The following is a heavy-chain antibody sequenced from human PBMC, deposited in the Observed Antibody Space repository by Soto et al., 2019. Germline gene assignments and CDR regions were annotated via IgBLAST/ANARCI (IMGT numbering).Heavy chain of an antibody. CDR2: IYYSGST. J-gene: IGHJ4*02. Sequence: ASETLSLTCTVSGGSISSSSYYWGWIRQPPGKGLEWIGSIYYSGSTYYNPSLKSRVTISVDTSKNQFSLKLSSVTAADTAVYYCARSLWDWRADYFDYWGQGTLVTVSS. CDR3: ARSLWDWRADYFDY. D-gene: IGHD1-1*01. V-gene: IGHV4-39*01. CDR1: GGSISSSSYY.